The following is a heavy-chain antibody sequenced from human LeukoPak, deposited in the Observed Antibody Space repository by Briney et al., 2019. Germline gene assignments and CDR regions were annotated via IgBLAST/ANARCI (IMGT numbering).Heavy chain of an antibody. CDR3: ARLTKGRYFDYIFDY. V-gene: IGHV4-39*01. J-gene: IGHJ4*02. D-gene: IGHD3-9*01. CDR2: IYYSGST. CDR1: GGSVSNTDFC. Sequence: SGTLSLTCTVSGGSVSNTDFCWGWIRQPPGKGLQWIGNIYYSGSTYYNPSLNSRVTMSVDTSKNQFSLKMTSVTAADTAVYYCARLTKGRYFDYIFDYWGQGTLFTVSS.